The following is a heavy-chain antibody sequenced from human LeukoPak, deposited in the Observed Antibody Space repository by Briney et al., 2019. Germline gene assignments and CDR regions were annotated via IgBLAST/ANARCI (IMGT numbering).Heavy chain of an antibody. CDR1: GYTFTGYY. CDR3: ARDLFGDTAMVTFDY. D-gene: IGHD5-18*01. CDR2: IIPILGIA. J-gene: IGHJ4*02. Sequence: SVKVSCKASGYTFTGYYMHWVRQAPGQGLEWMGRIIPILGIANYAQKFQGRVTITADKSTSTAYMELSSLRSEDTAVYYCARDLFGDTAMVTFDYWGQGTLVTVSS. V-gene: IGHV1-69*04.